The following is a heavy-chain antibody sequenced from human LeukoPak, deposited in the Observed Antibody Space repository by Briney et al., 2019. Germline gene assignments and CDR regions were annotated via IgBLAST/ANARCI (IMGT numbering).Heavy chain of an antibody. J-gene: IGHJ4*02. CDR2: ISAYNGNT. CDR3: ARDPRTGIVGATRDY. Sequence: ASVKVSCKASGYTLISYGISWVRQAPGQGLEWMGWISAYNGNTNYAQKLQGRVTMTTDTSTSTAYMELRSLRSDDTAVYYCARDPRTGIVGATRDYWGQGTLVTVSS. D-gene: IGHD1-26*01. CDR1: GYTLISYG. V-gene: IGHV1-18*01.